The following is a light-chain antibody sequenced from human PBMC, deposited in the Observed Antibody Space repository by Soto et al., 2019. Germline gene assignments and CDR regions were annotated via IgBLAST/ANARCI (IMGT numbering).Light chain of an antibody. CDR3: QQYYDSPLT. Sequence: DIVMTQSPDSLAVSLGERATINCRSSQSVLYSSNNKNYLAWYQQKAGQPPKLLIYWASARESGVPDRFSGSGSGTDFTLTISSLQAEDVAVYYCQQYYDSPLTFGQGTKVDNK. CDR1: QSVLYSSNNKNY. CDR2: WAS. J-gene: IGKJ1*01. V-gene: IGKV4-1*01.